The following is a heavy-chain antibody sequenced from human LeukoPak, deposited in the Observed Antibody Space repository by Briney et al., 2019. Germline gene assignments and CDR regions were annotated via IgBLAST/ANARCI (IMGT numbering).Heavy chain of an antibody. Sequence: PSGTLSLTCAVSGGSISSSNWWSWVRQPPGKGLEWIGEIYHSGSTNYIPSLKSRVTISVDKSKNQFSLKLSSVTAADTAVYYCASGYYDSSGNYFDYWGQGTLVTVSS. V-gene: IGHV4-4*02. CDR2: IYHSGST. CDR3: ASGYYDSSGNYFDY. J-gene: IGHJ4*02. D-gene: IGHD3-22*01. CDR1: GGSISSSNW.